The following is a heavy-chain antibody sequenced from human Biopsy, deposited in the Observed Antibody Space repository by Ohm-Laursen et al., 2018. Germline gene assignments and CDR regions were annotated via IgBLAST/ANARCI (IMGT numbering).Heavy chain of an antibody. J-gene: IGHJ4*02. D-gene: IGHD3-10*01. Sequence: SLRLSCAASGFTFSASAVHWVRQASGKGLEWVGRIRSNAKSYATAYAASVTARLTISRDDSKNTTYLQMNSLKTEDTAVYYCALEGAGFDNWGQGTLVTVSS. CDR2: IRSNAKSYAT. CDR1: GFTFSASA. CDR3: ALEGAGFDN. V-gene: IGHV3-73*01.